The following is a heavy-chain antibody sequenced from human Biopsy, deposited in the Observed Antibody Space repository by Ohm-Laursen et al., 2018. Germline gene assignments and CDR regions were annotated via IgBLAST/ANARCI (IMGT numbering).Heavy chain of an antibody. V-gene: IGHV1-8*01. Sequence: ASVKVSCKASGYTFTTYDINWVRQAAGQGPEWMGWMNPNSGNTGIAQKFQGRITMTRSTSITTAYMELTNLRSEDTAVYYCAREGAFGDTDAYYGLDVWGLGTTVTVSS. D-gene: IGHD3-16*01. J-gene: IGHJ6*02. CDR2: MNPNSGNT. CDR1: GYTFTTYD. CDR3: AREGAFGDTDAYYGLDV.